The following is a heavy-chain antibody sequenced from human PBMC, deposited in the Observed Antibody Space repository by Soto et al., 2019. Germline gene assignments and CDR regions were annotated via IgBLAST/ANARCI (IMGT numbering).Heavy chain of an antibody. CDR2: TYYRSKWYN. J-gene: IGHJ5*02. Sequence: SPTLSLTCAISGDSVSSNSAAWNWIRQSPSRGLEWLGRTYYRSKWYNDYAVSVKSRITINPDTSKNQFSLQLNSVTPEDTAVYHSAGVPVLYSSGWRNGIDPLGQGTLVTVSS. D-gene: IGHD6-19*01. CDR1: GDSVSSNSAA. V-gene: IGHV6-1*01. CDR3: AGVPVLYSSGWRNGIDP.